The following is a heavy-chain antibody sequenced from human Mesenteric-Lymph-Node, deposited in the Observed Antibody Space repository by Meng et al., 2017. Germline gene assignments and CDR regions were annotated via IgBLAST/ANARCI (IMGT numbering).Heavy chain of an antibody. D-gene: IGHD3-22*01. J-gene: IGHJ3*02. CDR2: ISAYNGNT. CDR3: ASRFQTYDSSAFDI. V-gene: IGHV1-18*01. Sequence: ASVKVSCKASGYTFTSYGISWVRQAPGQGLEWMGWISAYNGNTNYAQKFQGRVTITRNTSISTAYMELSSLRSEDTAVYYCASRFQTYDSSAFDIWGQGTMVT. CDR1: GYTFTSYG.